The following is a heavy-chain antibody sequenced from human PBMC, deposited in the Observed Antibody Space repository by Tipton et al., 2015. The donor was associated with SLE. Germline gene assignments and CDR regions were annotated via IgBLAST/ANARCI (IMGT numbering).Heavy chain of an antibody. CDR2: IYYSGST. Sequence: TLSLTCTVSGGSISNYYWSWIRQPPGKGLEWIGYIYYSGSTNYNPSLKSRVTISGDTSKNQFSLRLSSVTAADTAVYYCARVFITGTSRGWVDIWGQGTMVTVSS. CDR1: GGSISNYY. J-gene: IGHJ3*02. CDR3: ARVFITGTSRGWVDI. D-gene: IGHD1-7*01. V-gene: IGHV4-59*12.